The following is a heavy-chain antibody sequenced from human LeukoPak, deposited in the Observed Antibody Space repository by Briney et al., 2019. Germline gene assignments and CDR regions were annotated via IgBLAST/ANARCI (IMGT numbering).Heavy chain of an antibody. CDR2: ITSGGNT. J-gene: IGHJ3*01. CDR1: GFTASTYA. Sequence: GGSLRLSCSASGFTASTYAMGWVRQAPVRGLEWVASITSGGNTIYAESLKGRFTISRDNSKNTVFLQINSLRAEDTAVYHCAKYLQPSGSPYALDFWGQGTMVTVSS. V-gene: IGHV3-23*01. D-gene: IGHD3-3*01. CDR3: AKYLQPSGSPYALDF.